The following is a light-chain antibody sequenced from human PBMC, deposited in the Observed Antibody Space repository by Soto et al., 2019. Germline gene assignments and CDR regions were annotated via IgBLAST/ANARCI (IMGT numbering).Light chain of an antibody. J-gene: IGLJ2*01. CDR2: DVS. CDR1: SSDVGGYNY. Sequence: QSVLTQPASVSGSPGQSITISCTGTSSDVGGYNYVSWYQQHPGKAPKLIIYDVSYRPSGVSKRFSGSKSGNTGSLSIPGPQAEDQADYYFYSYTNNSLGVFGGGTKLTVL. V-gene: IGLV2-14*01. CDR3: YSYTNNSLGV.